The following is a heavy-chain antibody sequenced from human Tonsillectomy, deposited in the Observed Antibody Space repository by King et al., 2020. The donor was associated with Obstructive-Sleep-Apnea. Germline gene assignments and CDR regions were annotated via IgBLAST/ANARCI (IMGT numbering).Heavy chain of an antibody. Sequence: VQLVESGGGLVQPGRSLRLSCAASGFTFDDYAMHWVRQAPGEGLEWVSWISWYSGSIGNADSVKGRFTIVRENAKNSLYRQMNSLRAEDTALYYCAKGAAGDDSFDIWGQGTMVTVSS. CDR2: ISWYSGSI. J-gene: IGHJ3*02. V-gene: IGHV3-9*01. CDR1: GFTFDDYA. CDR3: AKGAAGDDSFDI. D-gene: IGHD3-16*01.